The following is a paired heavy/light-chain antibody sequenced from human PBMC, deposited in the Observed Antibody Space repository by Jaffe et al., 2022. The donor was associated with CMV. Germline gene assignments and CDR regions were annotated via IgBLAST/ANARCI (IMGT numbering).Light chain of an antibody. Sequence: SYELTQPPSVSVSPGQTASITCSGDKLGDKYACWYQQKPGQSPVLVIYQDSKRPSGIPERFSGSNSGNTATLTISGTQAMDEADYYCQAWDSFVVFGGGTKLTVL. V-gene: IGLV3-1*01. CDR3: QAWDSFVV. CDR1: KLGDKY. CDR2: QDS. J-gene: IGLJ2*01.
Heavy chain of an antibody. CDR2: ISWDGGST. Sequence: EVQLVESGGVVVQPGGSLRLSCAASGFTFDDYTMHWVRQAPGKGLEWVSLISWDGGSTYYADSVKGRFTISRDNSKNSLYLQMNSLRTEDTALYYCAKDRGSSTPYYYYGMDVWGQGTTVTVSS. J-gene: IGHJ6*02. CDR1: GFTFDDYT. CDR3: AKDRGSSTPYYYYGMDV. D-gene: IGHD6-6*01. V-gene: IGHV3-43*01.